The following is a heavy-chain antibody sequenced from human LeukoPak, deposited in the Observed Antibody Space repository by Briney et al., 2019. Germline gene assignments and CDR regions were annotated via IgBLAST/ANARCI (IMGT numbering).Heavy chain of an antibody. CDR3: ARDDALGDNALDI. CDR2: ILNDGSQE. J-gene: IGHJ3*02. Sequence: GGSLRLSCAASGFTSSSYGMHWVRQAPGKGLEWVAVILNDGSQEKYADSVKGRFTISRDNSKNTLFLQMNSLRAEDTAVYYCARDDALGDNALDIWGQGTMVTVSS. V-gene: IGHV3-33*01. CDR1: GFTSSSYG. D-gene: IGHD3-16*01.